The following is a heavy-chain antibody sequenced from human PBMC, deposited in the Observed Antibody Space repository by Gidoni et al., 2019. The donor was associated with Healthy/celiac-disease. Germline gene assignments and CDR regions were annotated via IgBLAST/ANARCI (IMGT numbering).Heavy chain of an antibody. CDR1: GFPFSSYG. V-gene: IGHV3-33*01. Sequence: QVQLVESGGGVVQPGRSRRLSCAASGFPFSSYGMHWVRQAPGKGLEWGAVIWYDGSNKYYADSVKGRFTISRDNSKNTLYLQMNSLRAEDTAVYYCARADSDRDYYYYMDVWGKGTTVTVSS. CDR3: ARADSDRDYYYYMDV. CDR2: IWYDGSNK. J-gene: IGHJ6*03.